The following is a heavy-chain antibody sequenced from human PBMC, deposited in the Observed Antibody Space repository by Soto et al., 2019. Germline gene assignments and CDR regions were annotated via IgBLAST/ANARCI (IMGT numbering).Heavy chain of an antibody. Sequence: EVQLVESGGGLVKPGGSLRLSCAASGFTFSSYSMNWVRQAPGKGLEWVSSISSSSSYIYYADSVKGRFTISRDNAKNSLDLQMNSLRAEDTAVYYCARHLVGATRGIDYWGQGTLVTVSS. J-gene: IGHJ4*02. CDR1: GFTFSSYS. CDR3: ARHLVGATRGIDY. CDR2: ISSSSSYI. V-gene: IGHV3-21*01. D-gene: IGHD1-26*01.